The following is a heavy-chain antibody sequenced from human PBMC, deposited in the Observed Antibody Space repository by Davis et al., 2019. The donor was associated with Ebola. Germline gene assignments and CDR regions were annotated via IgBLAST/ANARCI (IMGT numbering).Heavy chain of an antibody. CDR1: GYTFTSYG. J-gene: IGHJ6*02. CDR2: IIPIFGTA. D-gene: IGHD6-19*01. Sequence: SVKVSCKASGYTFTSYGISWVRQAPGQGLEWMGGIIPIFGTANYAQKFQGRVTITADESTSTAYMELSSLRSEDTAVYYCARDRWVAVYGYGMDVWGQGTTVTVSS. V-gene: IGHV1-69*13. CDR3: ARDRWVAVYGYGMDV.